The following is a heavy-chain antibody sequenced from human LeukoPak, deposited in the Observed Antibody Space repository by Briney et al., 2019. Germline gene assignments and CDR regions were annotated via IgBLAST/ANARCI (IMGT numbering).Heavy chain of an antibody. V-gene: IGHV3-53*01. CDR2: IFSSGPT. CDR3: AISGLGFGEFRGLDY. Sequence: GGSLRLSCAASGFNVSNNYMNWVRQAPGKGLEWVSVIFSSGPTYYADSVKGRFTISRDTSKNALYLQMNSLRAEDTAVYYCAISGLGFGEFRGLDYWGQGALVTVSS. J-gene: IGHJ4*02. D-gene: IGHD3-10*01. CDR1: GFNVSNNY.